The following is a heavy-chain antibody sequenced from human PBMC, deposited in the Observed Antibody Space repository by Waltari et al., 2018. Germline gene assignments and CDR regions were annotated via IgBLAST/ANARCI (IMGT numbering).Heavy chain of an antibody. D-gene: IGHD6-19*01. J-gene: IGHJ4*02. CDR3: ASPGGIAVAGTPDY. Sequence: QVQLVESGGGVVQPGGSLRLSCAASGFTFREYAMHWVRQAPGKGVGWVRLISVEGRKKYYADAVKGRFTISRDNAKNSLYLQMNSLRAEDTAVYYCASPGGIAVAGTPDYWGQGTLVTVSS. CDR1: GFTFREYA. V-gene: IGHV3-33*01. CDR2: ISVEGRKK.